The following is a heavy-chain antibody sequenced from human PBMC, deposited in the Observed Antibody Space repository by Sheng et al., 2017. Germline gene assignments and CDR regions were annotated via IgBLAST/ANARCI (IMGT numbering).Heavy chain of an antibody. J-gene: IGHJ4*02. D-gene: IGHD1-7*01. V-gene: IGHV4-39*07. Sequence: QLQLRESGPGLVKPSETLSLTCTVSGGSISSGSYYWSWIRQPPGKGLEWDWGISIIVGNTYYNPSLKSRVTISVDTSKNHFSLKLSSVAAADTAVYYCARMEAITGTTFDYWGQGTLVTVSS. CDR2: SIIVGNT. CDR1: GGSISSGSYY. CDR3: ARMEAITGTTFDY.